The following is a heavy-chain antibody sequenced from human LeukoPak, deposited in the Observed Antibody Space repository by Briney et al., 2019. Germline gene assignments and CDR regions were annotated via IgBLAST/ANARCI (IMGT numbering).Heavy chain of an antibody. CDR3: ATGGYSERGVWYLNAFDI. CDR2: LDPEEGEA. Sequence: ASVKVSCKISGHTLTELYLHWLRQSPGKGLEWMGGLDPEEGEALYAQKFQGRVTMTEDTSTDTAYMELNSLRSEDSAVYYCATGGYSERGVWYLNAFDIWGQGTMVTVSS. J-gene: IGHJ3*02. V-gene: IGHV1-24*01. D-gene: IGHD2-2*03. CDR1: GHTLTELY.